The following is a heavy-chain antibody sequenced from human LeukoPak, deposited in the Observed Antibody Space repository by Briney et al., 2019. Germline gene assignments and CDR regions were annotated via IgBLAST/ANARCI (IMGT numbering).Heavy chain of an antibody. CDR3: VGTMIVVVPYYFDY. D-gene: IGHD3-22*01. J-gene: IGHJ4*02. CDR1: GGSISSYY. V-gene: IGHV4-4*07. CDR2: IYTSGSN. Sequence: PSETLSLTCTVSGGSISSYYWSWIRQPAGKGLEWIGRIYTSGSNNYNPSLKSRVTMSVDTSKNQFSLKLSSVTAADTAVYYCVGTMIVVVPYYFDYWGQGTLVTVSS.